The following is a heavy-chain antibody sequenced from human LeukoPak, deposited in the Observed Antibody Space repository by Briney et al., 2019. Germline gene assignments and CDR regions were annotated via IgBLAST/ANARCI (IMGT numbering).Heavy chain of an antibody. CDR3: TTEDGYHDSSGYFPARY. Sequence: PGGSLRLSCAASGFTFSNAWMSWVRQAPGKGLEWVGRIKSKTDGGTTDYAAPVKGRFTISRDDSKNTLYLQMNSLKTEDTAVYYCTTEDGYHDSSGYFPARYWGQGTLVTVSS. CDR1: GFTFSNAW. V-gene: IGHV3-15*01. CDR2: IKSKTDGGTT. J-gene: IGHJ4*02. D-gene: IGHD3-22*01.